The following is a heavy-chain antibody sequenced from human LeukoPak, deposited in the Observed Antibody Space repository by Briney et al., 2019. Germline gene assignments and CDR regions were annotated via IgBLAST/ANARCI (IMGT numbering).Heavy chain of an antibody. Sequence: GGSLRLSCVASGFPFSSYSMNWVRQAPGMGLQWVSYISSGGAIYYADSVRGRFTVSRDNAKNSLYLQMNGLRDEDTAVYYCAREQNMYTSGRYWFYWGQGTLVTVSS. CDR1: GFPFSSYS. J-gene: IGHJ4*02. V-gene: IGHV3-48*02. CDR2: ISSGGAI. CDR3: AREQNMYTSGRYWFY. D-gene: IGHD6-19*01.